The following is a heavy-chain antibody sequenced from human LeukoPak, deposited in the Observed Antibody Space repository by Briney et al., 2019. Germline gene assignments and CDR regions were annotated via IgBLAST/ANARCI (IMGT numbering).Heavy chain of an antibody. D-gene: IGHD3-3*01. CDR1: GGTFSSYA. J-gene: IGHJ6*02. V-gene: IGHV1-69*13. Sequence: SVKVSCTASGGTFSSYAISWVRQAPGQGLEWMGGIIPIFGTANYAQKFQGRVTITADESTSTAYMELSSLRSEDTAVYYCARGASGESYYDFWSGYFYGMDVWGQGTTVTVSS. CDR3: ARGASGESYYDFWSGYFYGMDV. CDR2: IIPIFGTA.